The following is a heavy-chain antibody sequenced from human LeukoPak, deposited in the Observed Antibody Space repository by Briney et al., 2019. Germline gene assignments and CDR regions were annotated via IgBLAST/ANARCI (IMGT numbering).Heavy chain of an antibody. D-gene: IGHD1-1*01. Sequence: GGSLRFSCAASGFTFSSYGMHWVRQAPGKGLEWVAVISYDGSNKYYADSVKGRFTISRDNSKNTLYPQMNSLRAEDTAVYYCAKERSPTGNDYWGQGTLVTVSS. V-gene: IGHV3-30*18. CDR2: ISYDGSNK. CDR3: AKERSPTGNDY. CDR1: GFTFSSYG. J-gene: IGHJ4*02.